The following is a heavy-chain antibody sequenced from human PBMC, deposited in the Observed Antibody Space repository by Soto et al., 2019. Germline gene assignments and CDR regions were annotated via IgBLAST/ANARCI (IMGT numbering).Heavy chain of an antibody. J-gene: IGHJ4*02. V-gene: IGHV1-18*01. CDR2: ISAYNGNT. CDR3: ARVVDYDILTGYYGAPSYFDY. Sequence: ASVKVSCKASGYTFTSYGISWVRQAPGQGLEWMGWISAYNGNTNYAQKLQGRVTMTTDTSTSTAYMELRSLRSDDTAVYYCARVVDYDILTGYYGAPSYFDYWGQGTLVTVSS. CDR1: GYTFTSYG. D-gene: IGHD3-9*01.